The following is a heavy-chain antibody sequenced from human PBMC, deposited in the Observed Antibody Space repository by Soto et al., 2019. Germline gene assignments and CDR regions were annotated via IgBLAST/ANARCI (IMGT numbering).Heavy chain of an antibody. CDR1: GFTVSSNY. V-gene: IGHV3-53*01. J-gene: IGHJ4*02. D-gene: IGHD5-12*01. CDR2: IYRGGST. Sequence: PGGSLRLSCAASGFTVSSNYMSWVRQAPGKGLEWVSVIYRGGSTYYADSVKGRFTISRENSRNTLYLQMNSLRVEDTAVYYCARDSGYSGYAIDYWGRGTLVTVSS. CDR3: ARDSGYSGYAIDY.